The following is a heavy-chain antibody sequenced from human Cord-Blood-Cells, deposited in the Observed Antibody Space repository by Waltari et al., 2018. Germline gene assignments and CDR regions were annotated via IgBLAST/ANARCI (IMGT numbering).Heavy chain of an antibody. Sequence: QVQLQQWGAGLLKPSETLSLTCAVYGGSFSGYYVSWTRQPPGKGLEWIGEINHSGSTNYNPSLKSRVTISVDTSKNQFSLKLSSVTAADTAVYYCARGRDYGEGAFDIWGQGTMVTDSS. CDR3: ARGRDYGEGAFDI. CDR1: GGSFSGYY. D-gene: IGHD4-17*01. V-gene: IGHV4-34*01. CDR2: INHSGST. J-gene: IGHJ3*02.